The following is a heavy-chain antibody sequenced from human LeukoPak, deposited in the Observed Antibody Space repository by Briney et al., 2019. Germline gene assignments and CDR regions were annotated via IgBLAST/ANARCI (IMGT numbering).Heavy chain of an antibody. CDR2: ISSSSSYI. V-gene: IGHV3-21*01. J-gene: IGHJ6*03. CDR3: ARTPAAMATYYYYMDV. Sequence: PGGSLRLSCAASGFTFSSYSMNWGRQAPGKGLEWFSSISSSSSYIYYAHSVKGRFTISRDNAKNSLYLQMNTLRAEDTAVYYCARTPAAMATYYYYMDVWGKGTTVTVSS. D-gene: IGHD5-18*01. CDR1: GFTFSSYS.